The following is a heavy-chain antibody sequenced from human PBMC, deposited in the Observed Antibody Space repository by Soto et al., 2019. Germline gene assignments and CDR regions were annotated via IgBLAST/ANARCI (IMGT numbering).Heavy chain of an antibody. V-gene: IGHV1-18*01. D-gene: IGHD6-13*01. CDR2: VSAYNGNT. J-gene: IGHJ4*02. Sequence: QVQLVQSGAEVKKPGASVKVSCKASGYTFTSYGISWVRQAPGQGLEWMGWVSAYNGNTNYAQKLQGRVTMTPDTSTSTAYMERRSLRSDDTAVYYCARDTAAAGIFDYWGQGTLVTVSS. CDR1: GYTFTSYG. CDR3: ARDTAAAGIFDY.